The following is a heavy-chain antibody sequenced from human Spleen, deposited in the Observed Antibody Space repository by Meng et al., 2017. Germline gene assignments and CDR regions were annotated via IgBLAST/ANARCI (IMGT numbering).Heavy chain of an antibody. D-gene: IGHD6-25*01. CDR1: GYSFTNYI. J-gene: IGHJ4*02. V-gene: IGHV1-3*01. CDR2: ADNGNT. Sequence: ASVKVSCKASGYSFTNYIIHWVRQAPGQRLEWNADNGNTKYSQELQGRVTIPRDTSASTAYMELSGLRSDDTAMYYCARDEDISAAGKLFGDYWGQGTLVTVSS. CDR3: ARDEDISAAGKLFGDY.